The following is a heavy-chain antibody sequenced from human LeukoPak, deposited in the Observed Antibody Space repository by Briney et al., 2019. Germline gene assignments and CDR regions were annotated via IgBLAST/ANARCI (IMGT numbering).Heavy chain of an antibody. D-gene: IGHD3-9*01. CDR3: AREERESFYDILTGYSPAY. V-gene: IGHV3-21*01. CDR2: ISSSSSYI. J-gene: IGHJ4*02. Sequence: GGSLRLSCAASGFTFSSYSMNWVRQAPGKGLEWVSSISSSSSYIYYADSVKGRFTISRDNAKNSLYLQMNSLRAEDTAVHYCAREERESFYDILTGYSPAYWGQGTLVTVSS. CDR1: GFTFSSYS.